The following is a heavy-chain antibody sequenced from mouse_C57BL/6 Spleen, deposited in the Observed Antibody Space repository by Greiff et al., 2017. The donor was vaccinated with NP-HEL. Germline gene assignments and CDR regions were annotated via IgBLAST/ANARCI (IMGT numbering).Heavy chain of an antibody. J-gene: IGHJ2*01. V-gene: IGHV5-9*01. D-gene: IGHD2-4*01. CDR2: ISGGGGNT. CDR3: ARLIYYDYDGTAYFDY. Sequence: EVKLMESGGGLVKPGGSLKLSCAASGFTFSSYTMSWVRQTPEKRLEWVATISGGGGNTYYPDSVKGRFTITRDNAKNTLYLQMSSLRSEDTALYYCARLIYYDYDGTAYFDYWGQGTTLTVSS. CDR1: GFTFSSYT.